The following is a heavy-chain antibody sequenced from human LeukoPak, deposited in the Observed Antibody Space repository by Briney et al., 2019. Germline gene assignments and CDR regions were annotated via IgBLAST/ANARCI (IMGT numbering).Heavy chain of an antibody. CDR3: ARDRLWYSSSPAMDV. CDR2: ISSSGSTI. V-gene: IGHV3-11*01. D-gene: IGHD6-6*01. CDR1: GFTFSDYY. Sequence: KPGGSLRLSCAASGFTFSDYYMSWIRQAPGKGLEWVSYISSSGSTIYYADSVKGRFTISRDNAKNSLYLQMNSLRAEDTAVYYCARDRLWYSSSPAMDVWGKGTTVTVSS. J-gene: IGHJ6*04.